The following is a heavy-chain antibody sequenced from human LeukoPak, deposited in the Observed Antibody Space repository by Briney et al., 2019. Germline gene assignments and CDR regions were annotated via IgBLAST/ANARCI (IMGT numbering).Heavy chain of an antibody. CDR2: ISAYNGNT. J-gene: IGHJ4*02. CDR3: ARDLVGATPPDY. CDR1: GYTFTSYG. V-gene: IGHV1-18*01. D-gene: IGHD1-26*01. Sequence: ASVKVSCKASGYTFTSYGIGWVRQAPGQGLEWMGWISAYNGNTNYAQKLQGRVTMTTDTSTSTAYMELRSLRSDDTAVYYCARDLVGATPPDYWGQGTLVTVSS.